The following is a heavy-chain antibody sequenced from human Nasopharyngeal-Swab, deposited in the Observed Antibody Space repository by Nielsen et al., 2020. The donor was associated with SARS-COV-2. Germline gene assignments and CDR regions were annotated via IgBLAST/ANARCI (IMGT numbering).Heavy chain of an antibody. CDR1: GFTFSSYW. D-gene: IGHD4-17*01. CDR2: INEDGTTT. CDR3: ARDAPAHYGAFY. Sequence: GESLKISCEASGFTFSSYWMHWIRQPPGKGLLWVSRINEDGTTTNYADSVKGRLTISRDSSKNTLYLQMDSLRGEDTAVYYCARDAPAHYGAFYWGRGTLVTVPS. V-gene: IGHV3-74*01. J-gene: IGHJ4*02.